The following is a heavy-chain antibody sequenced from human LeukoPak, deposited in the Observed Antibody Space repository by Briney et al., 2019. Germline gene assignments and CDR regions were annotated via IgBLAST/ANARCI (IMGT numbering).Heavy chain of an antibody. J-gene: IGHJ6*03. Sequence: GRSLRLSCAASRFTFNSYAIHWVLQAPGKGLEWVALISYDGSNKDYADSVKGRFTISRDNSKNTLYLQMNSLRAEDTAVYYCARDPRPSFPSKSYSSHMDVWGKGTMVTVSS. D-gene: IGHD6-13*01. CDR3: ARDPRPSFPSKSYSSHMDV. CDR2: ISYDGSNK. CDR1: RFTFNSYA. V-gene: IGHV3-30*01.